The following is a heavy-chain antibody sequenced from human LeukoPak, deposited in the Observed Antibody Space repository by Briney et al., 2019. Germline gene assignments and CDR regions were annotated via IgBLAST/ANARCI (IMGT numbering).Heavy chain of an antibody. CDR2: INHSGST. CDR1: GGSFSGYY. V-gene: IGHV4-34*01. J-gene: IGHJ4*02. D-gene: IGHD6-13*01. CDR3: ARGRWHPSVRVDY. Sequence: SETLSLTCAVYGGSFSGYYWSWIRQPPGKGLEWIGEINHSGSTNHNPSLKSRVTISVDTSKNQFSLKLNSVTAADTAVYYCARGRWHPSVRVDYWGQGTLVTVSS.